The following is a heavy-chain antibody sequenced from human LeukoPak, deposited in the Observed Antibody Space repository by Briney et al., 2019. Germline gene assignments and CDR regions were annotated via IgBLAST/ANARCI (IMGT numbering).Heavy chain of an antibody. CDR1: GGAFSNYF. Sequence: SETLSLTCAVSGGAFSNYFWIWIRQPPGKGLEWIAEINDSGSTNSNSSLRSRVAISLDTSKNQFSLRLTSVTAADTAVYYCARGQYCSTTTCYSARRYFDFWGQGTLVTVSS. J-gene: IGHJ4*02. CDR3: ARGQYCSTTTCYSARRYFDF. D-gene: IGHD2-2*01. CDR2: INDSGST. V-gene: IGHV4-34*01.